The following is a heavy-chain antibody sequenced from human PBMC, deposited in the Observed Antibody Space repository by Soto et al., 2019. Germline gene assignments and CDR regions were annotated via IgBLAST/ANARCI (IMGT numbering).Heavy chain of an antibody. J-gene: IGHJ5*01. CDR1: GFSFSSYT. CDR2: ITNRGTHT. Sequence: EVQLVESGGGLVKPGESLRLSCAASGFSFSSYTMNWVRQAPGKGLQWVSSITNRGTHTYSADSVKGRFTISRDNDKNSLYLQMNNLRAEDTAIYFCARAHEVAWFDSWGLVTLVTVTS. D-gene: IGHD2-15*01. CDR3: ARAHEVAWFDS. V-gene: IGHV3-21*01.